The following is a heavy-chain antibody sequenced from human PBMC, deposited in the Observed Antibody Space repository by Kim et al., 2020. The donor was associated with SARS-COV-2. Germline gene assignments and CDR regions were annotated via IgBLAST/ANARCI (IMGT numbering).Heavy chain of an antibody. D-gene: IGHD2-2*01. Sequence: GGSLRLSCAASGFTFSDYYMSWIRQAPGKGLEWVSYISSSSSYTNYADSVKGRFTISRDNAKNSLYLQMNSLRAEDTAVYYCARDTSSRGYYYYGMDVWGQGTTVTVSS. J-gene: IGHJ6*02. CDR3: ARDTSSRGYYYYGMDV. CDR1: GFTFSDYY. V-gene: IGHV3-11*05. CDR2: ISSSSSYT.